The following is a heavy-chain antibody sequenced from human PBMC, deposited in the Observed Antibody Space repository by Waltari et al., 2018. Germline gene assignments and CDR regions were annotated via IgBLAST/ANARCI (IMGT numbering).Heavy chain of an antibody. V-gene: IGHV4-34*01. D-gene: IGHD6-6*01. Sequence: QVELQQWGAGVVKPSETLSLTCAVYGGTFTNYYWSWIRQPPEKGLEWIGEINHAGSTYYNPSLRSRVTISLYTSKCQFSLKLSSVTATDTAVYYCARTLSSRIFDSWGQGALVTVSS. CDR2: INHAGST. CDR1: GGTFTNYY. CDR3: ARTLSSRIFDS. J-gene: IGHJ4*02.